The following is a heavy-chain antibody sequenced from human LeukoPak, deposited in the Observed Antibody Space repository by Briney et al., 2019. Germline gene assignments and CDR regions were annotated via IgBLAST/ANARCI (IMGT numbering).Heavy chain of an antibody. V-gene: IGHV1-69*11. CDR2: IIPTLGTP. CDR3: ARAFGFSGTSLLRSYHFDL. CDR1: GGTFINYA. D-gene: IGHD3-10*01. Sequence: SVRVSCKASGGTFINYAINWLRQAPGQRLEWVGRIIPTLGTPNYAQAFQGRVTITTDDSATTAYMDMSSLKSDDTAVYYCARAFGFSGTSLLRSYHFDLWGQGTLLTVSS. J-gene: IGHJ4*02.